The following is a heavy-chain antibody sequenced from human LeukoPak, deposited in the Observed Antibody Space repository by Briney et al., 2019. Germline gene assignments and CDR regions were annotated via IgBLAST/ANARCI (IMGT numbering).Heavy chain of an antibody. D-gene: IGHD1-26*01. CDR1: GGSISSYY. Sequence: SETLSLTCTVSGGSISSYYWSWIRQPPGKGLEWIGRIYTSGSTNYNPSLKSRVTISVDTSKNQFSLKLSSVTAADTAVYYCARGATYGGHYFDYWGQGTLVTVSS. J-gene: IGHJ4*02. V-gene: IGHV4-4*08. CDR2: IYTSGST. CDR3: ARGATYGGHYFDY.